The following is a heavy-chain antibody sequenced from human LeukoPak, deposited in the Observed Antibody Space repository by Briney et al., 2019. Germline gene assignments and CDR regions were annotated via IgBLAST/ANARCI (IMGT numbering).Heavy chain of an antibody. CDR3: ARAAWSEYFDY. CDR2: ISYDGSNK. Sequence: GGSLRLSCAASGFTFSSYAMHWVRQAPGKGLEWVAVISYDGSNKYYADSVKGRFTISRDNSKNTLYLQMNSLRAEDTAVYYCARAAWSEYFDYWGQGTLVTVSS. J-gene: IGHJ4*02. CDR1: GFTFSSYA. V-gene: IGHV3-30-3*01. D-gene: IGHD2-8*02.